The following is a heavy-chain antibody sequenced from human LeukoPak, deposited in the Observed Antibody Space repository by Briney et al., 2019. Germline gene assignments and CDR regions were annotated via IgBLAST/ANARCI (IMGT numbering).Heavy chain of an antibody. D-gene: IGHD3-9*01. CDR3: ASLGTLVP. J-gene: IGHJ5*02. CDR1: GFTFSTYL. CDR2: INTDGSIT. V-gene: IGHV3-74*01. Sequence: GGSLRLSCAASGFTFSTYLIHWVRQAPGKGLVWVSRINTDGSITTYADSVKGRFTISRDNAKNTLYLQMNSLRDEDTAVYYCASLGTLVPWGQGTLVTVSS.